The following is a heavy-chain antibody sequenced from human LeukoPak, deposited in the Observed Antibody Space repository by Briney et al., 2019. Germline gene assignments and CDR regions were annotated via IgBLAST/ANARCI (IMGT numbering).Heavy chain of an antibody. V-gene: IGHV3-21*01. CDR2: ISSSSSYI. CDR1: GFTFSSYS. D-gene: IGHD3-9*01. Sequence: GGSLRLSCAASGFTFSSYSMNWVRQAPGKGLEWVSSISSSSSYIYYADSVKGRFTISRDNAKNSLYLQMNSLRAEDTAVYYCARDGHYYDTLTGYYNYYGMDVWGQGTTVTVSS. CDR3: ARDGHYYDTLTGYYNYYGMDV. J-gene: IGHJ6*02.